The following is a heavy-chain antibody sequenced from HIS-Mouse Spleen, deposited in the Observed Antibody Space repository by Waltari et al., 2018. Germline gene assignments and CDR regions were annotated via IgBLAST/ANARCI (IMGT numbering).Heavy chain of an antibody. CDR1: VGSISSSSYY. CDR2: IYYSGST. J-gene: IGHJ4*02. Sequence: QLQLKESGPGLVKPSETLSLTCTVSVGSISSSSYYWGWIRQPPGKGLEWIGSIYYSGSTYYNPSLKSRVTISVDTSKNQFSLKLSSVTAADTAVYYCARVIGLREGFDYWGQGTLVTVSS. D-gene: IGHD3-16*01. V-gene: IGHV4-39*07. CDR3: ARVIGLREGFDY.